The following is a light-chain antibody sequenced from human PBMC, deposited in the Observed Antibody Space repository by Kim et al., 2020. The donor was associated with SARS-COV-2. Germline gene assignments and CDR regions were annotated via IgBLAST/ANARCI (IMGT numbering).Light chain of an antibody. V-gene: IGKV1-5*01. CDR3: QYYSNYVLT. Sequence: DIHMTQSPSTLSASVGDRVTITCRASQSISNWLAWYQQRPGKTPKLLIYDASTLESGVPSRFSGSGSGTEFTLTISSLQPVDFATYFIQYYSNYVLTFGQRTK. J-gene: IGKJ1*01. CDR2: DAS. CDR1: QSISNW.